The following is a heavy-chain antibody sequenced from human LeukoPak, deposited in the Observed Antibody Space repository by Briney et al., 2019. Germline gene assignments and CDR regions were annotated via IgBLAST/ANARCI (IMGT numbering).Heavy chain of an antibody. D-gene: IGHD2-21*02. CDR2: INPNSGGT. V-gene: IGHV1-2*04. J-gene: IGHJ4*02. CDR1: GYTFTGYY. Sequence: WASVKVSCKASGYTFTGYYMHWVRQAPGQGLEWMGWINPNSGGTNYAQKFQGWVTMTRDTSISTAYMELSRLRSDDTAVYYCARAPTYCGGDCSLGYYFDYWGQGTLVTVSS. CDR3: ARAPTYCGGDCSLGYYFDY.